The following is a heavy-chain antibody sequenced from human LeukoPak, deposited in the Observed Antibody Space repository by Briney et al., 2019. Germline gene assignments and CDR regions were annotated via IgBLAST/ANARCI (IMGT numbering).Heavy chain of an antibody. V-gene: IGHV3-7*01. CDR3: ARGDSNGWAL. CDR2: ISPDGSTI. D-gene: IGHD6-19*01. Sequence: PGGSLRLSCIASGFTFSSPWMSWVRQAPGKGLEWVANISPDGSTIYYVDSVKGRFTISRDNALNSLYLQMNSLRAEDTAVYYCARGDSNGWALGGQGTLVTVSS. J-gene: IGHJ4*02. CDR1: GFTFSSPW.